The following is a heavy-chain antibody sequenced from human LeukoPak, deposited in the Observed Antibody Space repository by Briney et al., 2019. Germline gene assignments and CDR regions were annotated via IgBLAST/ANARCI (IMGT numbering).Heavy chain of an antibody. CDR2: ISSSSSYI. CDR1: GFTFSSYS. CDR3: AKGGVDTAMVTVYYYYGMDV. V-gene: IGHV3-21*04. D-gene: IGHD5-18*01. J-gene: IGHJ6*02. Sequence: SGGSLRLSCAASGFTFSSYSMNWVRQAPGKGLEWVSSISSSSSYIYYADSVKGRFTISRDNAKNSLYLQMNSLRAEDTAVYYCAKGGVDTAMVTVYYYYGMDVWGQGTTVTVSS.